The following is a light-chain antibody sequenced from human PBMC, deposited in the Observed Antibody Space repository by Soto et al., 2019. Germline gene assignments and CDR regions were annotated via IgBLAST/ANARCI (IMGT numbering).Light chain of an antibody. CDR2: VNSGGSH. Sequence: QSVLTQSPSASASLGASVKLTCTLSSGHSNYAIAWHQQQPEKGPRYLMKVNSGGSHIKGDGIPDRFSGSSSGAERYLFISSLQSEDEADYYCQTWGTGSAIVVFGGGTQLTVL. J-gene: IGLJ7*01. CDR1: SGHSNYA. CDR3: QTWGTGSAIVV. V-gene: IGLV4-69*01.